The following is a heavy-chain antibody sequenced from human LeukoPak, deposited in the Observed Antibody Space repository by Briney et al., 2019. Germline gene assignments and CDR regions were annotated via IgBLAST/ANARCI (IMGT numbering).Heavy chain of an antibody. Sequence: GGSLRLSCAASGFTFSSYSMNWVRQAPGKGLEWVSSISSSSSYIYYADSVKGRFTTSRDNAKNSLYLQMNSLRAEDTAVYYCATLTGYYNVAVDYWGQGTLVTVSS. CDR1: GFTFSSYS. CDR3: ATLTGYYNVAVDY. V-gene: IGHV3-21*01. D-gene: IGHD3-9*01. J-gene: IGHJ4*02. CDR2: ISSSSSYI.